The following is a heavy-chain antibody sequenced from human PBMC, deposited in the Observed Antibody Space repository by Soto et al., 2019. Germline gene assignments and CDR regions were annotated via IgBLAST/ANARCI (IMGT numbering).Heavy chain of an antibody. J-gene: IGHJ6*03. CDR3: ATPSPYIAARSGKFDYSYYFYMDG. CDR2: INAGNGNT. D-gene: IGHD6-13*01. CDR1: GYTFTSYA. Sequence: ASVKVSCKASGYTFTSYAMHWVRQAPGQRLEWMGWINAGNGNTKYSQKFQGRVTITRDTSASTAYMELRSLRSEDTAVYYCATPSPYIAARSGKFDYSYYFYMDGWGKGTTGTVSS. V-gene: IGHV1-3*01.